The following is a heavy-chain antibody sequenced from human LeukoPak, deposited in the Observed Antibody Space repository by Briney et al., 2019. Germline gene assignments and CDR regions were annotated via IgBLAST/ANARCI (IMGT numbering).Heavy chain of an antibody. V-gene: IGHV1-46*01. CDR1: GYTFTGYY. CDR3: ARDSPYYYDSSANWFDP. Sequence: ASVKVSCKASGYTFTGYYMHWVRQAPGQGLEWMGIINPSGGSTSYAQKFQGRVTMTRDTSTSTVYMELSSLRSEDTAVYYCARDSPYYYDSSANWFDPWGQGTLVTVSS. J-gene: IGHJ5*02. D-gene: IGHD3-22*01. CDR2: INPSGGST.